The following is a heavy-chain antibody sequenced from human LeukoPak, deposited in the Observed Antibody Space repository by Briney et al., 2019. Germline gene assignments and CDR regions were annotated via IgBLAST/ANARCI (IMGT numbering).Heavy chain of an antibody. CDR2: ISYDGSNK. Sequence: PGGSLRLSCAASGFTFSSYAMHWVRQAPGKGLEWVAVISYDGSNKYYADSVKGRFTISRDNSRNTLYLQMNSLRAEDTAVYYCARTLSRWDPFDYWGQGTLVTVSS. J-gene: IGHJ4*02. CDR3: ARTLSRWDPFDY. D-gene: IGHD1-26*01. CDR1: GFTFSSYA. V-gene: IGHV3-30*04.